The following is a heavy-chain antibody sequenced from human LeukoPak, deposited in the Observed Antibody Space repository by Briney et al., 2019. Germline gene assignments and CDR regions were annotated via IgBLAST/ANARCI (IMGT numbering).Heavy chain of an antibody. Sequence: GRSLRLSCAASGFTFSSYGMHWVRQAPGKGLEWVEVISYDGSNKYYADSVKGRFTISRDNSKNTLYLQMNSLRAEDTAVYYCAKDMSSSSWYLTGDYYYYYGMDVWGQGTTVTVSS. CDR2: ISYDGSNK. CDR1: GFTFSSYG. CDR3: AKDMSSSSWYLTGDYYYYYGMDV. J-gene: IGHJ6*02. V-gene: IGHV3-30*18. D-gene: IGHD6-13*01.